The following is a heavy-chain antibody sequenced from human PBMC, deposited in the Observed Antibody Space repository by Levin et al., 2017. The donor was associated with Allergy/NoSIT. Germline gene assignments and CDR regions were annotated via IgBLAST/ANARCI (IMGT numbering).Heavy chain of an antibody. J-gene: IGHJ2*01. CDR2: IYSGGST. V-gene: IGHV3-66*01. D-gene: IGHD2-21*02. CDR3: ARDCGGDCYDWYFDL. CDR1: GFTVSSNY. Sequence: GGSLRLSCAASGFTVSSNYMSWVRQAPGKGLEWVSVIYSGGSTYYADSVKGRFTISRDNSKNTLYLQMNSLRAEDTAVYYCARDCGGDCYDWYFDLWGRGTLVTVSS.